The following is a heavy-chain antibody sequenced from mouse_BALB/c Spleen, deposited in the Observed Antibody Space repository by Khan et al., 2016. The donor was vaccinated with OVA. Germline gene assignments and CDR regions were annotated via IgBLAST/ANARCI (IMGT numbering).Heavy chain of an antibody. J-gene: IGHJ2*01. CDR1: GFNIKDTY. CDR2: IDPANGNT. V-gene: IGHV14-3*02. Sequence: VQLQQPGAELVKPGASVKLSCTVSGFNIKDTYMHWVKQRPDQGLEWIGRIDPANGNTEYDPKFQGKATITADTSSNTAYLHLSSLTSEDTAVDYGARGPRGYWGQGTTLTVSS. CDR3: ARGPRGY.